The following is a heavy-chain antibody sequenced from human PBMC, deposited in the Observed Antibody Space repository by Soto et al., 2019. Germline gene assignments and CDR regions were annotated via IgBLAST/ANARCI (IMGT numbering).Heavy chain of an antibody. J-gene: IGHJ3*02. CDR2: ISGSGGST. V-gene: IGHV3-23*01. CDR1: GFTFSSYA. Sequence: EVQLLESGGGLVQPGGSLRLSCAASGFTFSSYAMSWVRQAPGKGLEWVSAISGSGGSTYYADSVKGRFTISRDNSKNTLYLQMNSLRAEDTAVYYCAKDEPPPGGIDFWSGPPDAFDIWGQGTMVTVSS. D-gene: IGHD3-3*01. CDR3: AKDEPPPGGIDFWSGPPDAFDI.